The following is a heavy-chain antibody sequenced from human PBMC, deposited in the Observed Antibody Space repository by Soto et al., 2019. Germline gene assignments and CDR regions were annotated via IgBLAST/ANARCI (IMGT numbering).Heavy chain of an antibody. V-gene: IGHV4-59*01. J-gene: IGHJ4*02. Sequence: SETLSLTCTVSGGSISSYYWSWIRQPPGKVLEWIGYIYYSGSTNYNPSLKSRVTISVDTSKNQFSLKLSSVTAADTAVYYCARAGFGVVIALDYWGQGTLVTVSS. CDR1: GGSISSYY. CDR3: ARAGFGVVIALDY. CDR2: IYYSGST. D-gene: IGHD3-3*01.